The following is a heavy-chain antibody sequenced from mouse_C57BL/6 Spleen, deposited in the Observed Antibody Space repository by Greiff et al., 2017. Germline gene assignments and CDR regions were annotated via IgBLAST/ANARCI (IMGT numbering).Heavy chain of an antibody. Sequence: QVQLKQPGAELVKPGASVKLSCKASGYTFTSYWMHWVKQRPGQGLEWIGMIHPNSGSTHYNEKFKCKAKLTVDKSSSTAYMQRSSLTSADTAVYYCARRTNDGSFDYWGQGTTLTVSS. D-gene: IGHD2-3*01. J-gene: IGHJ2*01. CDR2: IHPNSGST. CDR3: ARRTNDGSFDY. V-gene: IGHV1-64*01. CDR1: GYTFTSYW.